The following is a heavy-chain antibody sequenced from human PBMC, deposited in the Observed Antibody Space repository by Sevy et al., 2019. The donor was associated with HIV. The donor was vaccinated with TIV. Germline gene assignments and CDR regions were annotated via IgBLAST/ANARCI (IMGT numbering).Heavy chain of an antibody. CDR3: AKIGGPQITMVQGVIIISGWFDP. D-gene: IGHD3-10*01. V-gene: IGHV3-23*01. Sequence: GESLKISCAASGFTFSSYAMSWVRQAPGKGLEWVSAISGSGGSTYYTDSVKGRFTISRDNSKNTLYLQMNSLRAEDTAVYYCAKIGGPQITMVQGVIIISGWFDPWGQGTLVTVSS. J-gene: IGHJ5*02. CDR1: GFTFSSYA. CDR2: ISGSGGST.